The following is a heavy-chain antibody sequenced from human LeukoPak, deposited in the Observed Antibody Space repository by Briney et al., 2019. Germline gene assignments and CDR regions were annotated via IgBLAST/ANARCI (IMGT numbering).Heavy chain of an antibody. J-gene: IGHJ3*02. D-gene: IGHD3-22*01. CDR3: ARVGPDYYDSSGYRSAFDI. Sequence: GSSVKVSCKASGGTFSSYAISWVRQAPGQGLEWMGGIIPIFGTANYAQKFQGRVTITTDESTSTAYMELSSLRSEDTAVYYCARVGPDYYDSSGYRSAFDIWGQGTMVTVSS. CDR2: IIPIFGTA. CDR1: GGTFSSYA. V-gene: IGHV1-69*05.